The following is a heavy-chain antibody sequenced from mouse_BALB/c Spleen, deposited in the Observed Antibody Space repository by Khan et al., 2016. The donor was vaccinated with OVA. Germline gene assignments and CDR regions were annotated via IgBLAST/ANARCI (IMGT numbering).Heavy chain of an antibody. D-gene: IGHD1-1*01. CDR3: SRLAYYYDSEGFAY. CDR1: GFTFSTYG. Sequence: EVQLVESGGDVVKPGGSLKLSCAASGFTFSTYGMSWVRQTPDKRLEWVATVSTGGHYTYYTATLKGRFTISRDNSKSTLYLQMNSLKSEDTAMFYCSRLAYYYDSEGFAYWGQGTLVTVSA. V-gene: IGHV5-6*01. J-gene: IGHJ3*01. CDR2: VSTGGHYT.